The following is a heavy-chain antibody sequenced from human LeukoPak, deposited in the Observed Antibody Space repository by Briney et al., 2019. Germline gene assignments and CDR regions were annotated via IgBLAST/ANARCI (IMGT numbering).Heavy chain of an antibody. CDR1: GGSMSSYY. V-gene: IGHV4-59*08. Sequence: SETLSLTCTVSGGSMSSYYWSWIRQPPGKGLEWVGHIYYSGSTYYNPSLKSRVTILVDTSKNQFSLKLSSVTAADTAVYYCARGARAGYNLEPFDYWGQGTLVTVSS. D-gene: IGHD5-24*01. CDR3: ARGARAGYNLEPFDY. J-gene: IGHJ4*02. CDR2: IYYSGST.